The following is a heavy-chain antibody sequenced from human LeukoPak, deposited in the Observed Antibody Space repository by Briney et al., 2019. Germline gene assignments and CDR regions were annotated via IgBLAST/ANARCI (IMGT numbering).Heavy chain of an antibody. J-gene: IGHJ4*02. D-gene: IGHD2/OR15-2a*01. Sequence: PSENLSLTCTVSGGSISSHYWSWIRQPPGKGLEWIGYIYYSGSTNYNPSLKSRVTISVATSKNQFSLRLTSVTAADTAVYYCARGRRNPGFWGQGTLVTVSS. CDR2: IYYSGST. V-gene: IGHV4-59*11. CDR3: ARGRRNPGF. CDR1: GGSISSHY.